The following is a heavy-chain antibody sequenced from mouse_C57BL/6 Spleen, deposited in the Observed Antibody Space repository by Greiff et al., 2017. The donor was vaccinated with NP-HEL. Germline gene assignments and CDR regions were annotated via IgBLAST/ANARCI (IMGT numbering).Heavy chain of an antibody. Sequence: EVMLVESGGGLVKPGGSLKLSCAASGFTFSDYGMHWVRQAPEKGLEWVAYISSGSSTIYYTAPVKGRFTISRDKAKNTLFLQLTSLRSEDTAMYYWARREYDDGYYYTIDYWGQGTSVTVSA. CDR2: ISSGSSTI. V-gene: IGHV5-17*01. D-gene: IGHD2-14*01. J-gene: IGHJ4*01. CDR1: GFTFSDYG. CDR3: ARREYDDGYYYTIDY.